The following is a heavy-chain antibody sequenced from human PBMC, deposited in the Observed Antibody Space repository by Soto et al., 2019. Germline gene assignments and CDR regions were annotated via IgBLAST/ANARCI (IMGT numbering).Heavy chain of an antibody. V-gene: IGHV1-18*01. Sequence: QVQLVQSGAEVKKPGASVKGSCKASGYTFSSYFISWVRQAPGQGLEWMGWISAYNGNTNFAQNLQGRVTMTTDTSTSTACMELRSLRSDDTVLYYCARALPPVDYWGQGTLVTVSS. J-gene: IGHJ4*02. CDR1: GYTFSSYF. CDR3: ARALPPVDY. CDR2: ISAYNGNT.